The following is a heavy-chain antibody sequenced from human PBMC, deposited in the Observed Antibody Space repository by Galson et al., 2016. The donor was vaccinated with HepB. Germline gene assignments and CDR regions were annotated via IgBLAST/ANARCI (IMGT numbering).Heavy chain of an antibody. CDR1: GFTFSSYW. V-gene: IGHV3-74*01. Sequence: SLRLSCAASGFTFSSYWMHWVRQAAGKGLVWVSRINSDGSRTSYADSVKGRFTISRDNAKNTLYLQMNSLRAEDTAVYSCARDSGWEDYYGMDVWGQGTTVTVSS. J-gene: IGHJ6*02. D-gene: IGHD6-19*01. CDR2: INSDGSRT. CDR3: ARDSGWEDYYGMDV.